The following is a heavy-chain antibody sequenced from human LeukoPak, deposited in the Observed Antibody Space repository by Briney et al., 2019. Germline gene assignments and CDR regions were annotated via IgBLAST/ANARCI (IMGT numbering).Heavy chain of an antibody. Sequence: PAETLSLTCTVSDFSITSRYSWGWIRQPPGRGLEWIGYIYYSGSTYYNPSLKSRVTISVDTSKNQFSLKLSSVTAADTAVYYCARVYLVGYYFDYWGQGTLVTVSS. CDR3: ARVYLVGYYFDY. CDR2: IYYSGST. J-gene: IGHJ4*02. V-gene: IGHV4-30-4*08. CDR1: DFSITSRYS. D-gene: IGHD3-10*01.